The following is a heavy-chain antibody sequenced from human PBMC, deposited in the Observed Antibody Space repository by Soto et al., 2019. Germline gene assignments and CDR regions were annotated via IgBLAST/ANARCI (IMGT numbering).Heavy chain of an antibody. CDR3: TTDRAVKQRGFDY. CDR2: IKSKTDGGTT. V-gene: IGHV3-15*01. J-gene: IGHJ4*02. Sequence: EVQLVESGGGLVKPGGSLRLSCAASGFTFSNAWMSWVRQAPGKGLEWVGRIKSKTDGGTTDYAAPVKGRFTISRDDSKNTLYLQMNSLKTEDTAVYYCTTDRAVKQRGFDYWGQGTLVTVSS. CDR1: GFTFSNAW. D-gene: IGHD6-25*01.